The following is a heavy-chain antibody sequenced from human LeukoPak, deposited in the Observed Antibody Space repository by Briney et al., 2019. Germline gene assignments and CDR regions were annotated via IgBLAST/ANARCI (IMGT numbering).Heavy chain of an antibody. Sequence: GGSLRLSCAASGFTFSSYWMHWVRQAPGKGLVWVSRINSDGNSANYADSVKGRFTISRDNAKNTLFLQMNSLRAEDTAVYYCARDRLERTNDAFDIWGQGTMVTVSS. V-gene: IGHV3-74*01. D-gene: IGHD1-1*01. CDR2: INSDGNSA. CDR3: ARDRLERTNDAFDI. J-gene: IGHJ3*02. CDR1: GFTFSSYW.